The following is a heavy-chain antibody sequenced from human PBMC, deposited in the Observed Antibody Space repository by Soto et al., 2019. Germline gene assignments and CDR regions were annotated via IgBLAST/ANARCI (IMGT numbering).Heavy chain of an antibody. V-gene: IGHV1-18*01. D-gene: IGHD6-19*01. CDR1: GYSFTSYG. CDR2: ISAYNGNT. CDR3: AREGEGGIAVAGTNYYYYMDV. Sequence: GASVKVSCKASGYSFTSYGISWVRQAPGQGLEWMGWISAYNGNTNYAQKLQGRVTMTTDTSTSTAYMELRSLRSDDTAVYYCAREGEGGIAVAGTNYYYYMDVWGKGTTVTVSS. J-gene: IGHJ6*03.